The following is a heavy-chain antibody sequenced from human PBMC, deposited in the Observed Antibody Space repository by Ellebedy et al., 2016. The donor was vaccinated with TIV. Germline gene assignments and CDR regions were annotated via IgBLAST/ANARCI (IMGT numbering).Heavy chain of an antibody. CDR3: ARDDLGWYYYDSSSGIV. CDR1: GFTFSSYS. CDR2: ISSSSSYI. D-gene: IGHD3-22*01. V-gene: IGHV3-21*01. Sequence: GGSLRLSXAASGFTFSSYSMNWVRQAPGKGLEWVSSISSSSSYIYYADSVKGRFTISRDNAKNSLYLQMNSLRDEDTAVYYCARDDLGWYYYDSSSGIVWGQGTTVTVSS. J-gene: IGHJ6*02.